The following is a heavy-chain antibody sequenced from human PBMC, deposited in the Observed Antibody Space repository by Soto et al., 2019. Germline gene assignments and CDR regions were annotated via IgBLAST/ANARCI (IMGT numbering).Heavy chain of an antibody. Sequence: PGGSLRLSCAGSGFTFSRYWIHLVRQAPGKGLVWVSRINSDGSSTTYADSVKGRFTISRDNAKNTVYLQMNSLRAEDTAVYYCSKVFDFWGQGSLVTVSS. CDR3: SKVFDF. CDR1: GFTFSRYW. D-gene: IGHD4-4*01. CDR2: INSDGSST. J-gene: IGHJ4*02. V-gene: IGHV3-74*01.